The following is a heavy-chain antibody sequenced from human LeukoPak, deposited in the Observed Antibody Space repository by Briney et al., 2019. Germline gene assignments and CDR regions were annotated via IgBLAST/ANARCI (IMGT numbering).Heavy chain of an antibody. CDR1: GFTFSSYG. Sequence: GGSLRLSCAASGFTFSSYGMSWVRQAPGKGLEWVANIKEDGSEKNYVDSVKGRFTISRDNAKNSLYLQMNSLRADDTAVYYCSRARYSDYWGQGTLVTVSS. CDR2: IKEDGSEK. CDR3: SRARYSDY. V-gene: IGHV3-7*01. D-gene: IGHD3-9*01. J-gene: IGHJ4*02.